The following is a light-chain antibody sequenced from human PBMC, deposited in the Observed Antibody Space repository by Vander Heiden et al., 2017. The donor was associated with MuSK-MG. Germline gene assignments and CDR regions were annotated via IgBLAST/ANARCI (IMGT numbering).Light chain of an antibody. CDR1: QSISSW. CDR2: KAP. CDR3: QQYNSYSWT. Sequence: DIQMTHTPSTLSASVGDRVTITCRASQSISSWLAWYQQKPGKAPKLLIYKAPSLESGVPSRFSGSGSGTEFTLTISSLQPDDFATYYCQQYNSYSWTFGQGTKVEIK. J-gene: IGKJ1*01. V-gene: IGKV1-5*03.